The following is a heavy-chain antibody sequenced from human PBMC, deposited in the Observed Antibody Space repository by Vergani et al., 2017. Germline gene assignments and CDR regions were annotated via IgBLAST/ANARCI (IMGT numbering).Heavy chain of an antibody. CDR2: IIPIFGTA. J-gene: IGHJ6*02. V-gene: IGHV1-69*12. D-gene: IGHD3-10*01. Sequence: QVQLVQSGAEVKKPGSSVKVSCKASGGTFSSYAISWVRQAPGQGLEWMGGIIPIFGTANYAQKFQGRVTITADESTSTAYMELSSLRSEDTAVCYCARGMVRGVIMIMDYGMDVWGQGTTVTVSS. CDR3: ARGMVRGVIMIMDYGMDV. CDR1: GGTFSSYA.